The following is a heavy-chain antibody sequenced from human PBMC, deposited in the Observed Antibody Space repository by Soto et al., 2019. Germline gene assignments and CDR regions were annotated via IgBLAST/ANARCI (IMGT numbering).Heavy chain of an antibody. CDR1: GGSFSGYY. V-gene: IGHV4-34*01. CDR2: INHSGST. Sequence: SETLSLTCAVYGGSFSGYYWSWIRQPPGKGLEWIGEINHSGSTNYNPSLKSRVTISVDTSKNQFSLKLSSVTAADTAVYYCARGHNYYDSSGPNWFDPWGQGTLVTVSS. D-gene: IGHD3-22*01. J-gene: IGHJ5*02. CDR3: ARGHNYYDSSGPNWFDP.